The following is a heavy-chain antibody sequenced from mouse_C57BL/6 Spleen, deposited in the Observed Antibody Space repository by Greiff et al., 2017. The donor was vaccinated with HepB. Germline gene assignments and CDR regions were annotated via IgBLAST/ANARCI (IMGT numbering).Heavy chain of an antibody. CDR2: IDPSDSET. CDR3: ARRYDYGSIAYYFDY. CDR1: GYTFTSYW. V-gene: IGHV1-52*01. Sequence: QVQLQQPGAELVRPGSSVKLSCKASGYTFTSYWMHWVKQRPIKGLEWIGNIDPSDSETHYNQKFKDKATLTVDKSSSTAYMQLSSLTSEDSAVYYCARRYDYGSIAYYFDYWGQGTTLTVSS. D-gene: IGHD1-1*01. J-gene: IGHJ2*01.